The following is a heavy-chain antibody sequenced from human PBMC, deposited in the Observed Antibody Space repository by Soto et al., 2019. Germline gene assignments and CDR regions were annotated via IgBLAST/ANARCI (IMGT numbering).Heavy chain of an antibody. V-gene: IGHV1-69*10. CDR3: ARCCPGEQLLFGPPGHYSCGMDA. CDR2: IIPLLATA. J-gene: IGHJ6*02. CDR1: GGTFSSYA. Sequence: ASVKVSCKASGGTFSSYASSGVRQAPGQGLEWMRGIIPLLATANYAQTFQGRATITADKSTSTAYTELSSLRPEDTAVHYCARCCPGEQLLFGPPGHYSCGMDAWGQGNTVTVSS. D-gene: IGHD2-2*01.